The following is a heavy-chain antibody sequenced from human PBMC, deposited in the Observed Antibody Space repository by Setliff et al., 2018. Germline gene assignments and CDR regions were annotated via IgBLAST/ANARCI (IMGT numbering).Heavy chain of an antibody. CDR3: ARAPRNFGVVINYYYYYYGMDV. V-gene: IGHV4-4*02. J-gene: IGHJ6*02. CDR2: INHSGST. Sequence: PSETLSLTCAVSGGSISSSNWWSWVRQPPGKGLEWIGEINHSGSTNYNPSLKSRVTISVDTSKNQFSLKLSSVTAADTAVYYCARAPRNFGVVINYYYYYYGMDVWGQGTTVTVS. CDR1: GGSISSSNW. D-gene: IGHD3-3*01.